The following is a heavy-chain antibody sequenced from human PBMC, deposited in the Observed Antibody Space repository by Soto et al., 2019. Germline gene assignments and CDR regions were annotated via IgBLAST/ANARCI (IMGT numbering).Heavy chain of an antibody. CDR1: GGSISSSGSY. D-gene: IGHD2-8*01. CDR2: FYYTGGTYST. J-gene: IGHJ3*02. CDR3: ARGYCTNGVCPDAFDI. V-gene: IGHV4-39*07. Sequence: SETLSLTCTVSGGSISSSGSYWGWVRQPPGKGLEWIVSFYYTGGTYSTYYNPSLKSRVTISVDTPKRQFSLNLRSVTAADTAVYYCARGYCTNGVCPDAFDIWGQGTMVTVSS.